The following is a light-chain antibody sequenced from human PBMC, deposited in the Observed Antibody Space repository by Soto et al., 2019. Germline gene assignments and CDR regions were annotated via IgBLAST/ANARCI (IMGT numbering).Light chain of an antibody. CDR2: GNS. CDR1: SSKIGAGYD. V-gene: IGLV1-40*01. CDR3: QSYDSSLSGSNYV. J-gene: IGLJ1*01. Sequence: QSVLTQPPSVSGAPGQRVTISCTGSSSKIGAGYDVHWYQQLPGTAPKLLIYGNSNRPSGVPDRFSGSKFGTSASLAITGLQAEDEADYYCQSYDSSLSGSNYVFGTGTKVTVL.